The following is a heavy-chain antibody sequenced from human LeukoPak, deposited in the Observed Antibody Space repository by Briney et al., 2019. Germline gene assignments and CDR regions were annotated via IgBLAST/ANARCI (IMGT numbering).Heavy chain of an antibody. J-gene: IGHJ4*02. CDR2: IKVDGSEK. CDR3: ARLINWGSSDY. D-gene: IGHD7-27*01. CDR1: GFTFSGYW. V-gene: IGHV3-7*05. Sequence: GGSLRLSCAASGFTFSGYWMSWVRQAPGKGLEWVANIKVDGSEKYYVDSVKGRFTISRDNAKNSLYLQMTSLRAEDTAVYYCARLINWGSSDYWGQGTLVNVSS.